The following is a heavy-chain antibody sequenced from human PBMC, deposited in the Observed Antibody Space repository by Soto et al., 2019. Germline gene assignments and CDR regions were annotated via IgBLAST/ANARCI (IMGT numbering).Heavy chain of an antibody. CDR2: IIPIFGTA. CDR1: GGTFSSYA. D-gene: IGHD4-17*01. J-gene: IGHJ6*02. CDR3: ARDEGYGDSTELGYYYGMDV. Sequence: ASVKVSCKASGGTFSSYAISWVRQAPGQGLEWMGGIIPIFGTANYAQKFQGRVTITADESTSTAYMELSSLRSEDTAVYYCARDEGYGDSTELGYYYGMDVWGQGTTVTVSS. V-gene: IGHV1-69*13.